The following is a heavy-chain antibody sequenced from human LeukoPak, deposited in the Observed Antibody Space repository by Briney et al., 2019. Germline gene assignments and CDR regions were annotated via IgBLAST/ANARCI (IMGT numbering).Heavy chain of an antibody. CDR3: ASCSSSWYGY. D-gene: IGHD6-13*01. J-gene: IGHJ4*02. CDR1: GGSFSGYY. CDR2: INHSGST. Sequence: SETLSLTCAVYGGSFSGYYWSWIRQPPGKGLEWIGEINHSGSTNYNPSLKSRVTISVDTSKNQFSLKLSSVTAADTAVYYCASCSSSWYGYWGQGTLVTVSS. V-gene: IGHV4-34*01.